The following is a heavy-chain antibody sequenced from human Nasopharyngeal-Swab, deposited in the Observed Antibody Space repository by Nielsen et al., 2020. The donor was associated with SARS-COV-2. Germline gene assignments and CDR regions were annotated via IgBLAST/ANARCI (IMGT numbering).Heavy chain of an antibody. CDR1: GFSLSTSGIC. Sequence: SGPTLVKPTQTLTLTCTFSGFSLSTSGICVSWIRQPPGKALEWLALIDWHDDKYYSTSLKTRLTISKDTSKNQVVLTMTNMDPVDTATYYCARISYDILTGYYVGFDYWGQGTPVTVSS. V-gene: IGHV2-70*01. CDR2: IDWHDDK. J-gene: IGHJ4*02. D-gene: IGHD3-9*01. CDR3: ARISYDILTGYYVGFDY.